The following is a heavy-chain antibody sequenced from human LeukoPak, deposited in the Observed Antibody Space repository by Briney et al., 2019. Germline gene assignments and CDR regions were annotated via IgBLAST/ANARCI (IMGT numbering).Heavy chain of an antibody. CDR2: IYYSGST. J-gene: IGHJ4*02. CDR3: ARGGLLSIAARLFDY. V-gene: IGHV4-39*07. CDR1: GGSISSSSYY. D-gene: IGHD6-6*01. Sequence: SETLSLTCTVSGGSISSSSYYWGWIRQPPGKGLEWIGSIYYSGSTYYNPSLKSRVTISVDTSKNQFSLKLSSVTAADTAVYYCARGGLLSIAARLFDYWDQGTLVTVSS.